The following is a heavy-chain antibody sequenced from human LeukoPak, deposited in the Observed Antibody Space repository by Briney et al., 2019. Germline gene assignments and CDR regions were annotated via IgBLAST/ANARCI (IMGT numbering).Heavy chain of an antibody. CDR2: VHYSGST. D-gene: IGHD1-14*01. Sequence: PSETLSLTCTVSGGSISPYYWSWSRQPPGKGLEWIGYVHYSGSTKYNPSLKSRVTISVDTSKNQFSLKLSSVTAADTAVYYCAREGSPTGAPDYWGQGTLVTVSS. CDR3: AREGSPTGAPDY. J-gene: IGHJ4*02. V-gene: IGHV4-59*01. CDR1: GGSISPYY.